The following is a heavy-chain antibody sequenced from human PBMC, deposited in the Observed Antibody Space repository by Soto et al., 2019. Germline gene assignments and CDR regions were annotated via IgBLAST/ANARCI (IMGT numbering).Heavy chain of an antibody. CDR3: ARTNRRRVLFDYYYYGMDV. V-gene: IGHV4-34*01. CDR1: GGSFSAYY. J-gene: IGHJ6*02. D-gene: IGHD2-8*01. Sequence: SETLSLTCAVYGGSFSAYYWAWIRQSPGKGLEWIGEIDHSGSTNLNPSLKSRVIISVDTSKNQFSLKLTSVTAADTAVYYCARTNRRRVLFDYYYYGMDVWGQGATVTVSS. CDR2: IDHSGST.